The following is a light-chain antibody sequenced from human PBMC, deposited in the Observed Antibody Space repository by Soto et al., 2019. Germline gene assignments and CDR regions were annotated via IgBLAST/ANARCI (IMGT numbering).Light chain of an antibody. V-gene: IGKV3-15*01. J-gene: IGKJ4*01. CDR1: QSISST. CDR3: QQYDDWPLT. Sequence: EIVMTQSPATLSVSPGERATLSCRASQSISSTLAWYQQKPGQAPRLLIYGASTRATGIPARFSGSGSGTDFTLTISSLQSEDFAVYYCQQYDDWPLTFGGGTEVEIK. CDR2: GAS.